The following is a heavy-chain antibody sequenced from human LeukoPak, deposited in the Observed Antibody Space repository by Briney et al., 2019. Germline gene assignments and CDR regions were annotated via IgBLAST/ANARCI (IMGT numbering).Heavy chain of an antibody. V-gene: IGHV1-2*02. D-gene: IGHD2-2*02. CDR3: AGEYCSSTSCYKAFDI. Sequence: ASVKVSCKASGYTFTGYYMHWVRQAPGQGLEWMGWINPNSGGTNYAQKFQGRVTMTRDTSISTAYMELSRLRSDDTAVYYCAGEYCSSTSCYKAFDIWGQGTMVTASS. J-gene: IGHJ3*02. CDR2: INPNSGGT. CDR1: GYTFTGYY.